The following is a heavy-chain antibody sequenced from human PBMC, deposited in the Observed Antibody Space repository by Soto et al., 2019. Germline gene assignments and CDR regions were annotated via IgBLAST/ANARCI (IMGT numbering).Heavy chain of an antibody. J-gene: IGHJ4*02. CDR2: IYYSGSTYYN. CDR3: AYDPGYSLDY. Sequence: SETLSLTCTVSGGSISSGGYYWSWIRQHPGKGLEWIGYIYYSGSTYYNYYNPSLKSRITINPDISNNQVSLHLNSVTPDDTAVYYCAYDPGYSLDYWGQGTLVTVSS. D-gene: IGHD5-12*01. CDR1: GGSISSGGYY. V-gene: IGHV4-31*08.